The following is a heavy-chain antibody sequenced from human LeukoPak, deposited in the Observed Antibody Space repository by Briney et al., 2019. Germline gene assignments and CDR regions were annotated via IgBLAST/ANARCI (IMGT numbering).Heavy chain of an antibody. J-gene: IGHJ4*02. D-gene: IGHD5-18*01. Sequence: GGSLRLSCAASRFTFSSYAMSWVRQAPGKGLEWVSAISGSGGSTYYADSVKGRFTVSRDNSKNTLYLQMNSLRAEDTAVYYCAKVVSGYSYGFGGQGTLVTVSS. CDR2: ISGSGGST. CDR3: AKVVSGYSYGF. V-gene: IGHV3-23*01. CDR1: RFTFSSYA.